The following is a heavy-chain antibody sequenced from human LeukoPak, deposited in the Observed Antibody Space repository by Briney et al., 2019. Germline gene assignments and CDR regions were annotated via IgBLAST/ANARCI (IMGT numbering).Heavy chain of an antibody. CDR1: GFPFSSYW. CDR3: TRVGYIDEGIDY. CDR2: IKQDGSKK. D-gene: IGHD5-24*01. V-gene: IGHV3-7*04. J-gene: IGHJ4*02. Sequence: GGSLRLSCVASGFPFSSYWMTWVRQAPGKGLEWVANIKQDGSKKSYVDSVKGRFTISRDNAKNSLYLQMNSLGAEDTAIYYCTRVGYIDEGIDYWGQGTLVTVSS.